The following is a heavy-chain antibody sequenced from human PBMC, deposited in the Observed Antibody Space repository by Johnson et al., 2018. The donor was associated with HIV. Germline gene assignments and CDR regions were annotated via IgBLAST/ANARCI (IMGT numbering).Heavy chain of an antibody. Sequence: VQLVESGGGLVLPGGSLRLSCAVSGFTFTDHYMDWVRQAPGKGLEWVGRIRNKANSYTTEYAASVKGRFTISRDNAKNSLYLQMNSLRVEDTAVYYCARKFPDAFDIWGQGTMVTVSS. CDR1: GFTFTDHY. CDR3: ARKFPDAFDI. CDR2: IRNKANSYTT. J-gene: IGHJ3*02. V-gene: IGHV3-72*01.